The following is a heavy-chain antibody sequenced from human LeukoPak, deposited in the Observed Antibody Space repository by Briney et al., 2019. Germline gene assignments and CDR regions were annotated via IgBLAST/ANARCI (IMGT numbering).Heavy chain of an antibody. CDR3: ARLWFGIYYYYYGMDV. CDR2: IYSGGST. CDR1: GFTVSSNY. J-gene: IGHJ6*02. D-gene: IGHD3-10*01. V-gene: IGHV3-66*04. Sequence: GGSLRLSCAASGFTVSSNYMSWVRQAPGKGLEWVSAIYSGGSTYYADSVKGRFTISRDNSKNTLYLQMNSLRAEDTAVYYCARLWFGIYYYYYGMDVWGQGTTVTVSS.